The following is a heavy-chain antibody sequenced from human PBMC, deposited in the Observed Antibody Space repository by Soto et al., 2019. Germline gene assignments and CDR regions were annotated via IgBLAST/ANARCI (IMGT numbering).Heavy chain of an antibody. J-gene: IGHJ4*02. CDR2: IYYSGST. Sequence: SETLSLTCTVSGGSINSRSYYWGWIRQPPGKGLEWIGSIYYSGSTYYNPSLKSRVTISVDTSNNQFSLKLSSVTAADTAVYYCARLRVQRQLAEYYFDYWGQGTLVTVSS. CDR1: GGSINSRSYY. V-gene: IGHV4-39*01. D-gene: IGHD6-6*01. CDR3: ARLRVQRQLAEYYFDY.